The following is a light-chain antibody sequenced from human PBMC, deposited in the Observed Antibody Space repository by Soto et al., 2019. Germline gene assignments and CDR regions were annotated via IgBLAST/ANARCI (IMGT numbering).Light chain of an antibody. CDR3: LQHDTSPFP. J-gene: IGKJ3*01. V-gene: IGKV1-17*01. CDR1: QGINNL. Sequence: DIQMTQSPSSLSASVGDRVTITCRASQGINNLLGWYQQGPGKAPMRLIYAASNLEGGVPSRFSGSRSGTEFPLTISSLQPDDFATYYCLQHDTSPFPFGPGPKVD. CDR2: AAS.